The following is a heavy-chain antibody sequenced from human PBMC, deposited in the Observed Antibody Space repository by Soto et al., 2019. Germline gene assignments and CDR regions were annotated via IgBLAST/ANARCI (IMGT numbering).Heavy chain of an antibody. CDR2: IYYSGST. V-gene: IGHV4-59*01. Sequence: QVQLQESGPGLVKPSETLSLTCTVPGGSISSYYWSWIRQPPGKGLEWIGYIYYSGSTNYNPSLKSRVTISVDTSKNQFSLKLSSVTAADTAVYYCARRYGKNAFDIWGQGTMVTVSS. CDR3: ARRYGKNAFDI. CDR1: GGSISSYY. D-gene: IGHD5-18*01. J-gene: IGHJ3*02.